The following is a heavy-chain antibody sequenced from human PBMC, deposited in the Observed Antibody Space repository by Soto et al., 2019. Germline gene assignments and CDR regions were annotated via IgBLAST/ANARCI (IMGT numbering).Heavy chain of an antibody. J-gene: IGHJ4*02. D-gene: IGHD3-10*01. CDR1: GFTFSSHG. CDR2: ISYDGSNK. CDR3: AKKVNSGPGSQYFDY. Sequence: RGSLRLSCAASGFTFSSHGMHWVRQAPGKGLEWVAVISYDGSNKYYADSVKGRFTISRDNSKNTLYLQMNSLRAEDTAIYYCAKKVNSGPGSQYFDYWGQGTLVTVSS. V-gene: IGHV3-30*18.